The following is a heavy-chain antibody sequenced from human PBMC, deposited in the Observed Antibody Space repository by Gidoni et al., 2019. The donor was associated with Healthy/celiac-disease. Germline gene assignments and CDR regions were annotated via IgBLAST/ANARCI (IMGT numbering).Heavy chain of an antibody. CDR2: ISYDGSNK. J-gene: IGHJ4*02. V-gene: IGHV3-30*04. CDR1: GFTFSSYA. CDR3: ARQLGDIAVAGPDDY. D-gene: IGHD6-19*01. Sequence: QVQLVDSGGALVQPGSSLRLSCAASGFTFSSYAMHWVRQAPGKGLEWVAVISYDGSNKDYADSVKGRFTISRDNSKNTLYLQMNSLRAEDTAVYYCARQLGDIAVAGPDDYWGQGTLVTVSS.